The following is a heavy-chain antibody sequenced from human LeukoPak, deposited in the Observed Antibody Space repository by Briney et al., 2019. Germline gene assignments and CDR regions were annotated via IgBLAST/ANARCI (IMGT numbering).Heavy chain of an antibody. CDR3: ARASGETNMWYYYYYMDV. V-gene: IGHV3-21*01. CDR2: ISSSSSYI. CDR1: GFTFSSYS. Sequence: PGGSLRLSCAASGFTFSSYSMNWVRQAPGKGLEWVSSISSSSSYIYYADSVKGRFTISRDNAKNSLYLQMNSLRAEDTAVYYCARASGETNMWYYYYYMDVWGKGTTVTVSS. D-gene: IGHD4-17*01. J-gene: IGHJ6*03.